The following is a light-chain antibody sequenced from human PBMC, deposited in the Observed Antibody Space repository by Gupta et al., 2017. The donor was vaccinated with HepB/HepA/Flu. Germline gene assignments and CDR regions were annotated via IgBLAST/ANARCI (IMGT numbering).Light chain of an antibody. CDR2: DVS. Sequence: QSALTQPASVSGSPGQSTTISCTGTSSDVGGYNYVSWYQQHPGKAPKLMIYDVSNRPSGVSNRFSGSKSGNTASLTISGLQAEDEADYYCSSYTSSNHVVVFGGGTKLAVL. CDR1: SSDVGGYNY. V-gene: IGLV2-14*01. CDR3: SSYTSSNHVVV. J-gene: IGLJ2*01.